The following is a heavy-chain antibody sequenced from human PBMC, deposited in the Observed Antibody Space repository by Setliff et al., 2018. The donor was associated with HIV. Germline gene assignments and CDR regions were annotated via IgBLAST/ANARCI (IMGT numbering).Heavy chain of an antibody. J-gene: IGHJ4*02. D-gene: IGHD4-4*01. CDR3: AAFFVTPMTTQDF. CDR2: NHHTGYI. V-gene: IGHV4-34*01. Sequence: SETLSLTCAVYGGPSTDHYWNWIRQSPGMGLEWIAENHHTGYINYKQSLRSRVSVSRDMSSNQFSLRLSSVTAADAAVYYCAAFFVTPMTTQDFWGQGTLVTVSS. CDR1: GGPSTDHY.